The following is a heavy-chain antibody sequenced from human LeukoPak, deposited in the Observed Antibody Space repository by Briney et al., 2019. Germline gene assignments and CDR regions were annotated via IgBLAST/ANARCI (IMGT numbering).Heavy chain of an antibody. J-gene: IGHJ4*02. V-gene: IGHV4-59*01. CDR1: GGSISTYY. CDR2: IYYTGST. Sequence: SETLSLTCTVSGGSISTYYWSWIRQPPGKGLEWIGYIYYTGSTSYNPSLKSRVTMSLDASKNQFSLELNSVTPADTAVYYCARGIRSSYGYWAYFDYWGQGTLVTVSS. D-gene: IGHD5-18*01. CDR3: ARGIRSSYGYWAYFDY.